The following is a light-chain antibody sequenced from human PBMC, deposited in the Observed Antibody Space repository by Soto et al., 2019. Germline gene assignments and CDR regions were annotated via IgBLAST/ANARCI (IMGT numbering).Light chain of an antibody. Sequence: QSALAQPASVSGSRGQSITISCTGTSSDVGRYNYVSWFQQHPGKVPQLIIYDVSNWPSGVSDRFSGSKSGNTASLTISGLQTEDEADYYCSSFTSSSTFVFGTGTKVTVL. J-gene: IGLJ1*01. CDR2: DVS. V-gene: IGLV2-14*03. CDR1: SSDVGRYNY. CDR3: SSFTSSSTFV.